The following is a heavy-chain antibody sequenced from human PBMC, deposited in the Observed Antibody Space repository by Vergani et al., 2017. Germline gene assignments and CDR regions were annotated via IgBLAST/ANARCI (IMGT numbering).Heavy chain of an antibody. Sequence: QVQLVQSGAEVMQPGASVKVSCKTSGYIFTSDDIDWVRQAPGKGLEWMGWMNPNSGNTGYSHQFQGRVTITRVNSITTAYMELRGLTSEHTAMYYCAIARRTCSTFDCPRYYFDYWGQGTLVTVSS. CDR3: AIARRTCSTFDCPRYYFDY. CDR2: MNPNSGNT. D-gene: IGHD3-9*01. CDR1: GYIFTSDD. J-gene: IGHJ4*02. V-gene: IGHV1-8*03.